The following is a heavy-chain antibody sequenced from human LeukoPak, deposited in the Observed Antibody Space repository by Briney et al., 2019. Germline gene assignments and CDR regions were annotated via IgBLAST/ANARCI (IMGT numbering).Heavy chain of an antibody. CDR1: GFTFRNHW. J-gene: IGHJ4*02. D-gene: IGHD6-6*01. CDR3: ARDQRVTGRPDIDY. V-gene: IGHV3-74*03. Sequence: GGSLRLSRAASGFTFRNHWMHWVRQTPGKGLVWVSRISSDGSGTTYADSVKGRFTISRDNAKNTLYLQMNNLRAEDTAMYYCARDQRVTGRPDIDYWGQGTLVIVSS. CDR2: ISSDGSGT.